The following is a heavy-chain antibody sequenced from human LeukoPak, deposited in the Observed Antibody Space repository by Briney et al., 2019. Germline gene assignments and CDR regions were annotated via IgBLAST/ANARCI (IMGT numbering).Heavy chain of an antibody. CDR2: IKDDGSTT. Sequence: GGSLRLSCAVSGFTFGGRLMHWVCQAPGKGLVWVALIKDDGSTTNYADSVKGRFTASRDDAKSTVYLQMSSLRAEDTAVYYCHPLAFVTNWGQGTLVTVSS. CDR1: GFTFGGRL. D-gene: IGHD2-8*01. J-gene: IGHJ4*02. V-gene: IGHV3-74*01. CDR3: HPLAFVTN.